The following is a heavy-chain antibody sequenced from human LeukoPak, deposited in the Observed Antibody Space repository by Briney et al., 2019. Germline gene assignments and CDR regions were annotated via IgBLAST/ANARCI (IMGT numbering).Heavy chain of an antibody. D-gene: IGHD3-10*01. CDR1: GGSISSYY. Sequence: SETLSLTCTVSGGSISSYYWSWIRQPPGKGLEWIGYIYYSGSTNYNPSLKSRVTISVDTSKNQFSLKLNSVTAADTAVYFCARSEGSGSYYDDAFDIWGQGTMVTVSS. CDR3: ARSEGSGSYYDDAFDI. V-gene: IGHV4-59*01. CDR2: IYYSGST. J-gene: IGHJ3*02.